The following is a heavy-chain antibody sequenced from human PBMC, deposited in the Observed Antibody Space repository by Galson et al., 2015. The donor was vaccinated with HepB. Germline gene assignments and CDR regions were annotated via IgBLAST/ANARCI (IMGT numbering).Heavy chain of an antibody. J-gene: IGHJ4*02. CDR1: GFTLSTYW. D-gene: IGHD6-19*01. Sequence: SLRLSCAASGFTLSTYWMHWVRQAPGKGLEWVANIKQDGSEKNYVGSVKGRFSISRDNAKNSLSLQMNSLRAEDTAVYYCAGGLAVTGNYWGQGTLVTVSS. V-gene: IGHV3-7*03. CDR2: IKQDGSEK. CDR3: AGGLAVTGNY.